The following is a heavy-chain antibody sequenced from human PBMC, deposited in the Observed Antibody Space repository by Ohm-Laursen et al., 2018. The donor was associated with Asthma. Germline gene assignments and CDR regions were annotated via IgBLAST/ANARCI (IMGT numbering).Heavy chain of an antibody. D-gene: IGHD1-26*01. V-gene: IGHV3-30*18. J-gene: IGHJ4*02. Sequence: SLRLSCAASGFTFRSYGMHWVRQAPGKGLEWLAFASYDGGNKDYADSVKGRFTISRDNSDNALYLQMNSLRADDSAVYFCAKATVQFSGSYFFDYWGQGSLVTVSS. CDR3: AKATVQFSGSYFFDY. CDR1: GFTFRSYG. CDR2: ASYDGGNK.